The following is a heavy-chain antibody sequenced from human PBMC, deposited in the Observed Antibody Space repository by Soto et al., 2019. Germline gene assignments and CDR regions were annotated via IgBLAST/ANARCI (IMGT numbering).Heavy chain of an antibody. CDR3: ATGPRAVFGVVIESWFDP. J-gene: IGHJ5*02. CDR1: GGTFSSYA. V-gene: IGHV1-69*06. CDR2: IIPIFGTA. Sequence: QVQLVQSGAEVKKPGSSVKVSCKASGGTFSSYAISWVRQAPGQGLEWMGGIIPIFGTANYAQKFQGRVTITADKSTSTAYMELSSLRSEDSAVYYCATGPRAVFGVVIESWFDPWGQGTLVTVSS. D-gene: IGHD3-3*01.